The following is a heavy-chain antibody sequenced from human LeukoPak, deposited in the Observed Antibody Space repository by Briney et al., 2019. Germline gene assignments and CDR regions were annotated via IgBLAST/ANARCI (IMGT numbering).Heavy chain of an antibody. CDR1: GFTFSSYA. Sequence: PGRSLRLSCAASGFTFSSYAMSWVRQAPGKGLEWVSAISGSGGSTYYADSVKGRFTISRDNSKNTLYLQMNSLRAEDTAVYYCAKEAVSIWFGELGPWPRYGMDVWGQGTTVTVSS. CDR3: AKEAVSIWFGELGPWPRYGMDV. J-gene: IGHJ6*02. V-gene: IGHV3-23*01. D-gene: IGHD3-10*01. CDR2: ISGSGGST.